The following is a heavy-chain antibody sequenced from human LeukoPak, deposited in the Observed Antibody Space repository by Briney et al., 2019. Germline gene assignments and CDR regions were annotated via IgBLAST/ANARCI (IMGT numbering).Heavy chain of an antibody. CDR3: TGRAKDDSSGYYST. D-gene: IGHD3-22*01. V-gene: IGHV3-73*01. Sequence: GGSLRLSCAASGFTFSGSAMHWVRQASGKGLEWVGRIRSKANSYATAYAASVKGRFTISRDESKNTAYLQMNSLKTEDTAVYYCTGRAKDDSSGYYSTWGQGTLVTVSS. CDR1: GFTFSGSA. CDR2: IRSKANSYAT. J-gene: IGHJ5*02.